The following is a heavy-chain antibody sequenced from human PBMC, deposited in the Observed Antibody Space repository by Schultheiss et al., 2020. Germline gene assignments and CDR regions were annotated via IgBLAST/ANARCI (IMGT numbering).Heavy chain of an antibody. D-gene: IGHD3-9*01. J-gene: IGHJ4*02. CDR1: GYTFTSYG. CDR2: ISAYNGNT. Sequence: ASVKVSCKASGYTFTSYGISWVRQAPGQGLEWMGWISAYNGNTNYAQKLQGRVTMTTDTSTSTAYMELRSLRSDDTAVYYCAKEHDILTGYYISHGGFDYWGQGTLVTVSS. CDR3: AKEHDILTGYYISHGGFDY. V-gene: IGHV1-18*01.